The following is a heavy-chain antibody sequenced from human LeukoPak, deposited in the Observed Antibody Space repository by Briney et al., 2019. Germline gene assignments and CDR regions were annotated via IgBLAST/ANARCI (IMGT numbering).Heavy chain of an antibody. D-gene: IGHD1-26*01. CDR3: AKDSATTSLDYFDY. J-gene: IGHJ4*02. Sequence: GGSLRLSCAASGFTFTVYAMSWVRQAPGKGLEWVSAISNSGRDTYYADSVTGRFTISRDNPKNTLYLQMHSLRADDTAVYYCAKDSATTSLDYFDYWGQGTLVTVSS. V-gene: IGHV3-23*01. CDR2: ISNSGRDT. CDR1: GFTFTVYA.